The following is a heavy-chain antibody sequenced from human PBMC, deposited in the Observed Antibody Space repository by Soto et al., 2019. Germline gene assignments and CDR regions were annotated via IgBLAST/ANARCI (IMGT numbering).Heavy chain of an antibody. D-gene: IGHD2-15*01. CDR3: ARAKAVVLRYCSGGSCYPFDY. J-gene: IGHJ4*02. CDR2: INHSGST. V-gene: IGHV4-34*01. Sequence: SETLSLTCAVYGGSFSGYYWSWIRQPPGKGLEWIGEINHSGSTNYNPSLKSRVTISVDTSKNQFSLKLSSVTAADTAVYYCARAKAVVLRYCSGGSCYPFDYWGQGTLVTVSS. CDR1: GGSFSGYY.